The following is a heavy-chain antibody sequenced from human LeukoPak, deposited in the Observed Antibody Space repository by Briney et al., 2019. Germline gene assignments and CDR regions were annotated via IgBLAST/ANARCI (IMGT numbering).Heavy chain of an antibody. V-gene: IGHV4-4*02. CDR1: GGSLTNDDW. D-gene: IGHD1-14*01. CDR3: ARKQHPEPSYYYYYYMDV. J-gene: IGHJ6*03. Sequence: SETLSLTCAVSGGSLTNDDWWNWVRQPPGKGLEWIGEIYHSGSTNYNPSLKSRVTISLDKSKNQFSLRLNSVTAADTAIYYCARKQHPEPSYYYYYYMDVWGRGTTVTVSS. CDR2: IYHSGST.